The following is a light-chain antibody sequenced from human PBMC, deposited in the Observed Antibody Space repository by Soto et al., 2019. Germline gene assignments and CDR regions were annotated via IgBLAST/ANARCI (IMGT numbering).Light chain of an antibody. Sequence: DIQMTQSPSSVSASVGDRVTITCRASQGIGSWLAWYQQKPGKAPTLLIYAASSLRSGVPSRFSGSGSGTDFTHTISTLQPEDFATYYCQQANSFPLTFGGGTKVEIK. CDR1: QGIGSW. J-gene: IGKJ4*01. CDR3: QQANSFPLT. V-gene: IGKV1D-12*01. CDR2: AAS.